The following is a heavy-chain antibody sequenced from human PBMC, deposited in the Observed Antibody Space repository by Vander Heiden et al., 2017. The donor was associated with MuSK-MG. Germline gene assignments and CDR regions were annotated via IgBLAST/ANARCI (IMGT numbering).Heavy chain of an antibody. CDR1: GGSINSGNYH. J-gene: IGHJ4*01. Sequence: QVQLQESGPGLVTASQTLSLPCTVSGGSINSGNYHWTWIRQTAGKGLEGIARIYSSGTRNYNPAAKSRVSISADTSKNQVSLKLSSVTAAETAVYYCARCPWTQIWPYYFDYWGHGTLVTVSS. CDR2: IYSSGTR. V-gene: IGHV4-61*02. D-gene: IGHD5-18*01. CDR3: ARCPWTQIWPYYFDY.